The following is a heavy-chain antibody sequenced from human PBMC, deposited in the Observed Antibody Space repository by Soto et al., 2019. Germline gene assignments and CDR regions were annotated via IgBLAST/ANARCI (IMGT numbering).Heavy chain of an antibody. CDR2: ISSSSSTI. CDR3: AREEVVVVPARPYYYYYMDV. D-gene: IGHD2-2*01. V-gene: IGHV3-48*01. J-gene: IGHJ6*03. CDR1: GFTFSSYS. Sequence: PGGSLRLSCAASGFTFSSYSMNWVRQAPGKGLEWVSYISSSSSTIYYADSVKGRFTISRDNAKNSLYLQMNSLRAEDTAVYYCAREEVVVVPARPYYYYYMDVWGKGTTVTV.